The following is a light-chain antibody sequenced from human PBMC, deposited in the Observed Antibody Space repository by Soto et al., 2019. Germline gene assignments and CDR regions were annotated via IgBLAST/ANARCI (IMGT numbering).Light chain of an antibody. Sequence: DVVMTQSPLSLPVTLGQPASISCRSSQGLLHSNGYTFLSSCQQRPGQSPRRLIYQVSNRDSVVPDRFSGSGSGTDFTLTISRLEAEDVGIDYCMQGTHWPYTFGQGTKLEI. V-gene: IGKV2-30*02. CDR1: QGLLHSNGYTF. CDR2: QVS. J-gene: IGKJ2*01. CDR3: MQGTHWPYT.